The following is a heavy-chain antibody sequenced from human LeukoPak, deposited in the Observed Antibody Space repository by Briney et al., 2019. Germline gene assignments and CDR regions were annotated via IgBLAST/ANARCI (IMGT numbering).Heavy chain of an antibody. CDR2: INPNSGGT. CDR1: GYTFTGYY. CDR3: ARSTTVGPIGAFDI. J-gene: IGHJ3*02. D-gene: IGHD4-11*01. Sequence: GASVKVSCKASGYTFTGYYMHWVRQAPGQGLEWMGRINPNSGGTNYAQKFQGRVTITRDTSISTAYMELSRLRSDDTAVYYCARSTTVGPIGAFDIWGQGTMVTVSS. V-gene: IGHV1-2*06.